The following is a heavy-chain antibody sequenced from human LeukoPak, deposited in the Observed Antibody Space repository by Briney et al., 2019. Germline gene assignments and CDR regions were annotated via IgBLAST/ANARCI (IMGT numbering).Heavy chain of an antibody. D-gene: IGHD4-17*01. CDR3: ARDDYGDYDRRFDP. J-gene: IGHJ5*02. V-gene: IGHV1-69*04. CDR2: IIPILGIA. Sequence: ASVKVSCKASGYTFTGYYMHWVRQAPGQGLEWMGRIIPILGIANYAQKFQGRVTITADKSTSTAYMELSSLRSEDTAVYYCARDDYGDYDRRFDPWGQGTLVTVSS. CDR1: GYTFTGYY.